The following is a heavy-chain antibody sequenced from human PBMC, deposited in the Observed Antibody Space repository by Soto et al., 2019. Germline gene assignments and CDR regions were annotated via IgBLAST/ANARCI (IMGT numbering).Heavy chain of an antibody. CDR1: GYSFTSYW. CDR3: ARLQYSSSSQYYYYYYGMDV. CDR2: IDPSDSYT. V-gene: IGHV5-10-1*01. D-gene: IGHD6-6*01. Sequence: GESLKISCTGSGYSFTSYWISWVRQMPGKGLEWMGRIDPSDSYTNYSPSFQGHVTISADKSISTAYLQWSSLKASDTAMYYCARLQYSSSSQYYYYYYGMDVWGQGTTVTVSS. J-gene: IGHJ6*02.